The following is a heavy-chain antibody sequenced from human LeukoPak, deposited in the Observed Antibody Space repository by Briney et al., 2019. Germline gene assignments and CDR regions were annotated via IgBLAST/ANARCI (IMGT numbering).Heavy chain of an antibody. CDR2: ISYVGSNK. CDR3: AKGLGTANYFDY. CDR1: GFTFSSYG. Sequence: GGSLRLSCAASGFTFSSYGMHWVRQAPGKGLEWVAVISYVGSNKYYADSVKGRFTISRDNSKNTLYLQMNSLRAEDTAVYYCAKGLGTANYFDYWGQGTLVTVSS. J-gene: IGHJ4*02. D-gene: IGHD5-18*01. V-gene: IGHV3-30*18.